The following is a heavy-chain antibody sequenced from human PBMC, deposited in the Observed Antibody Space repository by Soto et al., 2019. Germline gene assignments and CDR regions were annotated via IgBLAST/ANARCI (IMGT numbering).Heavy chain of an antibody. CDR1: GFTFSSYA. CDR2: IYSGGST. V-gene: IGHV3-53*01. Sequence: PGGSLRLSRAASGFTFSSYAMSWVRQAPGKGLEWVSVIYSGGSTYYADSVKGRSTISRDNSKNTLYLQMNSLRAEDTAVYYCARGPGVGATTTYYYGMDVWGQGTTVTVSS. J-gene: IGHJ6*02. CDR3: ARGPGVGATTTYYYGMDV. D-gene: IGHD1-26*01.